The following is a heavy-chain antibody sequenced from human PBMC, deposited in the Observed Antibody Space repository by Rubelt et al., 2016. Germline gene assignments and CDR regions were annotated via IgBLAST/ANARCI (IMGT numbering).Heavy chain of an antibody. CDR2: INPNSGGR. CDR1: GYTFTGYY. V-gene: IGHV1-2*04. Sequence: QVQLVQSGAEVKKPGASVKVSCKASGYTFTGYYMHWVRQAPGQGLEWMGWINPNSGGRNYAQKFQGWVTMTRDTSISTAYMELSRLRSDDTAVYYCARELSDTTFDYWGQGTLVTVSS. J-gene: IGHJ4*02. CDR3: ARELSDTTFDY. D-gene: IGHD5-18*01.